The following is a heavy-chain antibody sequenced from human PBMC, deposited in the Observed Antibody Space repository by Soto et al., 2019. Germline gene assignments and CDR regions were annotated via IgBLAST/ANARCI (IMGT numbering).Heavy chain of an antibody. CDR3: ARGGIQLSYAFDY. J-gene: IGHJ4*02. V-gene: IGHV4-4*07. CDR2: IYTSGAT. CDR1: GSSFSNFY. Sequence: SETLSITCIVSGSSFSNFYWSWIRQPAGKGLEWIGRIYTSGATSYNPSLKSRVTMSVDTSQTQMSLNLRSVTAADTAVYYCARGGIQLSYAFDYWGQGILVTVSS. D-gene: IGHD1-1*01.